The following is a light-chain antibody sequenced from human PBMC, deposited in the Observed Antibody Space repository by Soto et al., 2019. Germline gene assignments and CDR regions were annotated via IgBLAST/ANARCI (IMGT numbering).Light chain of an antibody. J-gene: IGLJ1*01. CDR2: QVT. V-gene: IGLV2-8*01. CDR1: INDVGGYNY. CDR3: MSYAGGNRFV. Sequence: QSALTQPPSASGSPGQSVTISCAGTINDVGGYNYVSWYQQHPGKVPQLMIYQVTKRPSGVPDRFSASKSDTTAPLTISGLQAEDEGDYYCMSYAGGNRFVFGTGTKLTVL.